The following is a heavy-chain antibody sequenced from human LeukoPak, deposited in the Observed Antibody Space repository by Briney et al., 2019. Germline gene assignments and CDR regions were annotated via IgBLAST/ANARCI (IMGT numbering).Heavy chain of an antibody. CDR1: GFTFRDYT. V-gene: IGHV3-21*01. CDR2: ISKSGTYI. CDR3: AREVLIVVEPAANAIDY. Sequence: GGSLRLSCAASGFTFRDYTMNWVRQAPGKGLEWVSAISKSGTYIKYADSVKGRFTVSRDNAKNSLFLQMNSLRVEDTAVYFCAREVLIVVEPAANAIDYWGQGTRVTVSS. J-gene: IGHJ4*02. D-gene: IGHD2-2*01.